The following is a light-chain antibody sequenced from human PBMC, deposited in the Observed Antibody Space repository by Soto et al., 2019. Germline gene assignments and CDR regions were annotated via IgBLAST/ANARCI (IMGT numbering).Light chain of an antibody. J-gene: IGKJ4*01. CDR2: DAS. CDR1: QSVSSY. CDR3: QQRKNWPST. V-gene: IGKV3-11*01. Sequence: EIVLTQSPATLSLSPGERASLSCRASQSVSSYLAWYQQKPGQAPRLLIYDASNRATGIPARFSGSGSGTDFTLTISSLEPEDFADYFCQQRKNWPSTFGGGTKVEI.